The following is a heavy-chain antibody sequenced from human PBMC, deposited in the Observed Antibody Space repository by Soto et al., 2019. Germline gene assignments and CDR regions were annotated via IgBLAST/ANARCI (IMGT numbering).Heavy chain of an antibody. CDR2: ISYDGSNK. J-gene: IGHJ4*02. D-gene: IGHD6-6*01. CDR1: GFTFSSYA. CDR3: ARIYSSSSNYFDY. Sequence: QVQLVESGGGVVQPGRSLRLSCAASGFTFSSYAMHWVRQAPGKGLEWVAVISYDGSNKYYADSVKGRFTISRDNSKNTLYRQMNSLRAEDTAVYYCARIYSSSSNYFDYWGQGRLVTVSS. V-gene: IGHV3-30-3*01.